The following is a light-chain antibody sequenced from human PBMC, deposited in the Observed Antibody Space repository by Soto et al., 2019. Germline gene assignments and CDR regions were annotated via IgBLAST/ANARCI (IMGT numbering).Light chain of an antibody. CDR1: SSDVGGYNY. V-gene: IGLV2-14*03. Sequence: QSALTQPASVSGSPGQSITLSCTGTSSDVGGYNYVSWYQHHPGKAPKLMIFDVSNRRSGVSNRFSGSKSGNTASLTISGLRPEDEADYYCSSYTTSNTRQIVFGTGTKVTVL. CDR3: SSYTTSNTRQIV. CDR2: DVS. J-gene: IGLJ1*01.